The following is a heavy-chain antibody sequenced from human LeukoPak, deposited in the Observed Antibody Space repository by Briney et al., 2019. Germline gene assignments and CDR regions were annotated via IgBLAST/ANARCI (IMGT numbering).Heavy chain of an antibody. D-gene: IGHD2-15*01. CDR1: EFTFSTYW. CDR2: IKQDGSEK. Sequence: HAGGSLRLSCAASEFTFSTYWMSWVRQAPGKGLEWVADIKQDGSEKYYVDSVKGRFTISRQNAKNSLFLQMNSLRAEDTAVYYCARHRSGGSQDDAFDIWGQGTVVTVSS. J-gene: IGHJ3*02. V-gene: IGHV3-7*01. CDR3: ARHRSGGSQDDAFDI.